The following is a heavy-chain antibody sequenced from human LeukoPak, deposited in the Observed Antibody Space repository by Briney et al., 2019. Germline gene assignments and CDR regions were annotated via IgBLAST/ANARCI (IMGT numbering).Heavy chain of an antibody. CDR2: ISSSGSTI. CDR3: ARGITMIVDWSDP. D-gene: IGHD3-22*01. J-gene: IGHJ5*02. V-gene: IGHV3-48*03. Sequence: GGSLRLSCAASGFTFSSYEMNRVRQAPGKGLEWVSYISSSGSTIYYADSVKGRFTISRDNAKNSLYLQMNSLRAEDTAVYYCARGITMIVDWSDPWGQGTLVTVSS. CDR1: GFTFSSYE.